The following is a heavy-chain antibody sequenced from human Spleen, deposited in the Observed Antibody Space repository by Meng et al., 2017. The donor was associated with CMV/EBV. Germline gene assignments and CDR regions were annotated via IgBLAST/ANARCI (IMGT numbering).Heavy chain of an antibody. D-gene: IGHD5-18*01. Sequence: VQLVESGGGLVQPGGSLRLSCAASGFTVSSNYMSWVRQAPGKGLEWVSVIYSGGSTYYADSVKGRFTISRDNSKNTLYLQMNSLRAEDTAVYYCARELSYGWGTYYFDYWGQGTLVTVSS. J-gene: IGHJ4*02. CDR3: ARELSYGWGTYYFDY. CDR1: GFTVSSNY. CDR2: IYSGGST. V-gene: IGHV3-66*01.